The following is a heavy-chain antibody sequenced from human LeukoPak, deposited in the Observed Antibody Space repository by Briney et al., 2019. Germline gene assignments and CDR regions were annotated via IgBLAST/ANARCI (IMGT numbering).Heavy chain of an antibody. D-gene: IGHD5-18*01. J-gene: IGHJ4*02. Sequence: ASVKVSCKASGYTFTSYDINWARQATGQGLEWMGWMNPNSGNTGYAQKFQGRVTITRNTSISTDYMELSSLRSEDTAVYYCARGEWAAMASWGQGTLVTVSS. CDR1: GYTFTSYD. CDR3: ARGEWAAMAS. CDR2: MNPNSGNT. V-gene: IGHV1-8*03.